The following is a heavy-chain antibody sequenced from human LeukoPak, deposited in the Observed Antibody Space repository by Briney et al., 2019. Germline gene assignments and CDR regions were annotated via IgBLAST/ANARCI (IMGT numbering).Heavy chain of an antibody. CDR2: IYYSGST. CDR1: GGSISSYY. V-gene: IGHV4-59*01. CDR3: ARTVADNYYYYGMDV. D-gene: IGHD6-19*01. Sequence: SETPSLTCTVSGGSISSYYWSWIRQPPGKGLEWIGYIYYSGSTNYNPSLKSRVTISVDTSKNQFSLKLSSVTAADTAVYYCARTVADNYYYYGMDVWGQGTTVTVSS. J-gene: IGHJ6*02.